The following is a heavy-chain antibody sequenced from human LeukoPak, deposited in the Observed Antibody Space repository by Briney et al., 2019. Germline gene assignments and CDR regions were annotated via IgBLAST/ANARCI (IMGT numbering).Heavy chain of an antibody. J-gene: IGHJ6*03. CDR3: ARAVAAYYYYYYYYMDV. CDR1: GFTFSSYG. CDR2: IWYDGSNK. D-gene: IGHD2-21*01. V-gene: IGHV3-33*01. Sequence: GGSLRLSCAASGFTFSSYGMHWVRQAPGKGLEWVAVIWYDGSNKYYADSVKGRFTISRDNAKNSLYLQMNSLRAEDTAVYYCARAVAAYYYYYYYYMDVWGKGTTVTVSS.